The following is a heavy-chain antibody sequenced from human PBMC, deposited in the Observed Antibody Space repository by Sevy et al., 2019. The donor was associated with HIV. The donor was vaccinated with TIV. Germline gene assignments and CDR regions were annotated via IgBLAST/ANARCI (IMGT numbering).Heavy chain of an antibody. D-gene: IGHD2-21*01. CDR3: AREGDRRPFDL. J-gene: IGHJ5*02. CDR1: GFTLRTCS. CDR2: ISSSSTYT. Sequence: LSLTCAASGFTLRTCSMNWVRQAPGKGLDWVSSISSSSTYTYYPDSVKGRFTISRDNAKNSVYLQMDSLRAEDTAVYYCAREGDRRPFDLWGQGILVTVSS. V-gene: IGHV3-21*06.